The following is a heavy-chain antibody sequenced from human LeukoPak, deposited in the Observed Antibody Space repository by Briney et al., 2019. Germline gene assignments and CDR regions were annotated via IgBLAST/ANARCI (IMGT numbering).Heavy chain of an antibody. J-gene: IGHJ4*02. CDR3: AKDKTYDFWSGYFDY. Sequence: PGRSLRLSCAASGFTFSSYGMHWVRQAPGKGLEWVAVISYDGSNRYYADSVKGQFTISRDNSKNTLYLQMNSLRAEDTAVYYCAKDKTYDFWSGYFDYWGQGTLVTVSS. V-gene: IGHV3-30*18. CDR2: ISYDGSNR. CDR1: GFTFSSYG. D-gene: IGHD3-3*01.